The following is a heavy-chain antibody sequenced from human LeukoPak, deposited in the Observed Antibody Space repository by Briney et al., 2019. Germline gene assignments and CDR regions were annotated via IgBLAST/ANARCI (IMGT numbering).Heavy chain of an antibody. Sequence: GGSLRLSCAASGFTFSNYGMHWVRQAPGKGLEWVAFILYDGSSKYYADSVKGRFTISRDNSKNTLYLQMDSLRAEDTAVYYCAKDWSKRDWGQGTLVTVST. CDR1: GFTFSNYG. D-gene: IGHD3-3*01. J-gene: IGHJ4*02. CDR3: AKDWSKRD. V-gene: IGHV3-30*02. CDR2: ILYDGSSK.